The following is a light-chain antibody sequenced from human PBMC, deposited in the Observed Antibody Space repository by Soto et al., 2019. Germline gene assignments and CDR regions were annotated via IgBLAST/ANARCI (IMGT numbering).Light chain of an antibody. J-gene: IGKJ5*01. V-gene: IGKV3-20*01. Sequence: EIVLTQSPGTLSLSPADRATLSCRASQTVSNNYLAWCQQKPGQAPRVIMYGASRRATGIPDRFSGGGSGTDSTLTISRLEPEDFAVYFCQQYAGPPTTFGQGARLEI. CDR3: QQYAGPPTT. CDR1: QTVSNNY. CDR2: GAS.